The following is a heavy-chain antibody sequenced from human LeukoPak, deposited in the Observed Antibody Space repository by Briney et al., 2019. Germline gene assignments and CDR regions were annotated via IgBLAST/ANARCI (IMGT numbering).Heavy chain of an antibody. CDR3: AKDWYNSLNYFDY. V-gene: IGHV3-23*01. J-gene: IGHJ4*02. CDR1: GFTFRSYA. CDR2: ISATASNT. Sequence: GGSLRLSCAASGFTFRSYAMSWVRQAPGKGLEWVSAISATASNTYYADSVKGRFTISRDNSKSTLYLQMNSLRVDDTAVYYCAKDWYNSLNYFDYWGQGSLVTVSS. D-gene: IGHD1-1*01.